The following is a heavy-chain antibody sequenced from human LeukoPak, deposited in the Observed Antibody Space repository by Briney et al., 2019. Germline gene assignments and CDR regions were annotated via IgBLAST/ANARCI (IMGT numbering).Heavy chain of an antibody. D-gene: IGHD6-19*01. Sequence: GASVKVSCKASGGTFSSYAISWVRQAPGQGLEWIGWMSPNSGNTGYAQKFQGRVTMTRNTSISTAYMELSSLRSEDTAVYYCARGRYSSGWYGVEYFQHWGQGTLVTVSS. CDR1: GGTFSSYA. J-gene: IGHJ1*01. CDR2: MSPNSGNT. CDR3: ARGRYSSGWYGVEYFQH. V-gene: IGHV1-8*02.